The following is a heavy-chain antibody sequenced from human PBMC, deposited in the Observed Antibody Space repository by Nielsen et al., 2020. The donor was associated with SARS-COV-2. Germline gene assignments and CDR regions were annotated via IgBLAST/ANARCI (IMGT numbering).Heavy chain of an antibody. V-gene: IGHV4-59*01. CDR1: GGSISSYY. Sequence: SETLSLTCTVSGGSISSYYWSWIQQPPGKGLEWIGYIYYSGSTNYNPSLKSRVTISVDTSKNQFSLKLSSVTAADTAVYYCARDSMATADYYYYGMDVWGQGTTVTVSS. D-gene: IGHD5-24*01. CDR2: IYYSGST. CDR3: ARDSMATADYYYYGMDV. J-gene: IGHJ6*02.